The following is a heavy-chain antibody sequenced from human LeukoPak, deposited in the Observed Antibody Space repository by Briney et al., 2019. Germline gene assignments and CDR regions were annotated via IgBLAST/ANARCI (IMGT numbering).Heavy chain of an antibody. V-gene: IGHV3-53*04. CDR3: ASRMTF. D-gene: IGHD2/OR15-2a*01. CDR2: IYSGGDT. J-gene: IGHJ1*01. Sequence: GGSLRLSCAVSGVTVSSDYMGWVRQAPGKGLEWVSLIYSGGDTYYADSVKGRFTISRHISQNTLYLQMNSLRPEDTAIYYCASRMTFGGPGTLVTVSS. CDR1: GVTVSSDY.